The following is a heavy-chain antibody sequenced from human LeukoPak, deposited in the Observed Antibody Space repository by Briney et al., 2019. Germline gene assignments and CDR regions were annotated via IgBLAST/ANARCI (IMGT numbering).Heavy chain of an antibody. CDR2: VRDDGGNT. Sequence: PGGSLRLSCAASGFTFDNYRMSWVRQAPGKGLEWVATVRDDGGNTYYADSVKGRFTISRDNSKSTLILQMNSLRVEDTALYYCTKRVKYGGTWDHFADWGQGTLVTVPS. V-gene: IGHV3-23*01. CDR1: GFTFDNYR. CDR3: TKRVKYGGTWDHFAD. J-gene: IGHJ4*02. D-gene: IGHD1-26*01.